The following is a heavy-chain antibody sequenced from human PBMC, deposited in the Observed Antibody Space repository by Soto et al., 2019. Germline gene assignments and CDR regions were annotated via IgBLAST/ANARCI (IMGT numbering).Heavy chain of an antibody. Sequence: GGSLRLSCVVSQISFSSYWMTWVCQAPGKGLEWVSAISGGGSSTYYADSVKGRFTISRDNSKNTLYLQMNSLRAEDTAVYYCAKDGQQTSTFAFDMWGQGTMVTVS. CDR3: AKDGQQTSTFAFDM. CDR2: ISGGGSST. D-gene: IGHD6-13*01. V-gene: IGHV3-23*01. J-gene: IGHJ3*02. CDR1: QISFSSYW.